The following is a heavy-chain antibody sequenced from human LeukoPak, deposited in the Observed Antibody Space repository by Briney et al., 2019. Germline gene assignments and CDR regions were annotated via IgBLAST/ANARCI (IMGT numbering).Heavy chain of an antibody. CDR2: IKQDGSEK. Sequence: GGSLRLSCAASGFTFSSYWMSWVRQAPGKGLEWVANIKQDGSEKYYVDSVKGRFTISRDNAKNSLYLQMNSLRAEDTAVYYRARRPYCGGDCYSYYYYYYMDVWGKGTTVTVSS. J-gene: IGHJ6*03. CDR3: ARRPYCGGDCYSYYYYYYMDV. D-gene: IGHD2-21*01. V-gene: IGHV3-7*01. CDR1: GFTFSSYW.